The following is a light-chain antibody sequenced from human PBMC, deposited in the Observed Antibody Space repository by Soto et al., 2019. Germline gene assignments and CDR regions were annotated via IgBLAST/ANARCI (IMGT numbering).Light chain of an antibody. CDR1: QSLLHSNGYNY. J-gene: IGKJ5*01. CDR3: MQALQTSIT. V-gene: IGKV2-28*01. CDR2: LGS. Sequence: DIVMTQSPLSLPVTPGEPASISCRSSQSLLHSNGYNYLDWYLQKPGQSPPLLIYLGSNRASGVPDRFSGSGSGTDFTMKISRVEAEDVGVYYCMQALQTSITFGQGTRLEIK.